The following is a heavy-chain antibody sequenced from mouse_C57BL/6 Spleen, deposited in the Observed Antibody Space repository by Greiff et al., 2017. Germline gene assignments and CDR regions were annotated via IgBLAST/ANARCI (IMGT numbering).Heavy chain of an antibody. CDR1: GYAFSSSW. V-gene: IGHV1-82*01. D-gene: IGHD2-4*01. J-gene: IGHJ2*01. Sequence: QVQLQQSGPELVKPGASVKISCKASGYAFSSSWMNWVKQRPGKGLEWIGRIYPGDGDTNYNGKFKGKATLTADKSSSTAYMQLSSLTSEDSAVSFCARSVGGLGDYWGQGTTLTVSS. CDR2: IYPGDGDT. CDR3: ARSVGGLGDY.